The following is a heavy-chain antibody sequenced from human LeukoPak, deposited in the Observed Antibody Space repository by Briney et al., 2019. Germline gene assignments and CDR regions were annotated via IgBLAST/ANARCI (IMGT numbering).Heavy chain of an antibody. CDR2: INSDGSST. D-gene: IGHD1-26*01. Sequence: GGSLRLSCAASGFTFSSYWMHWVRQAPGKGLVWVSRINSDGSSTSYADSVKGRFTISRDNAKNTLYLQMNSLRAEDTAVYYCARDITVGATTTNVAFDIWGQGTTVTVSS. V-gene: IGHV3-74*01. CDR3: ARDITVGATTTNVAFDI. CDR1: GFTFSSYW. J-gene: IGHJ3*02.